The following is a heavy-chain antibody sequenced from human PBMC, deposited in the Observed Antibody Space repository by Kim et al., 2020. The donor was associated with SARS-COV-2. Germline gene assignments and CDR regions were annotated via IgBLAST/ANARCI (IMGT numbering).Heavy chain of an antibody. Sequence: SETLSLTCIVSGGSISYSSSYYWGWIRQPPGKGLEWIASIYYSGSTYYNPSLKSRVTISVDTSKNQFSLRLSSVTAADTAVYYCSTFDYWGQGTLVTVSS. V-gene: IGHV4-39*01. J-gene: IGHJ4*02. CDR3: STFDY. CDR1: GGSISYSSSYY. CDR2: IYYSGST.